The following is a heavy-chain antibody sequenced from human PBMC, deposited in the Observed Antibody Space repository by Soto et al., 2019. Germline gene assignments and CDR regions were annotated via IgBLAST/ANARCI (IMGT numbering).Heavy chain of an antibody. CDR3: AREGCGGDCRYWYFDL. D-gene: IGHD2-21*01. J-gene: IGHJ2*01. Sequence: GGSLRLSCAASGFTFSNYWMSWVRQAPGKGLEWVANIKQDGSEKYYVDPVKGRFTISRDNAKNSLYLQVNSLRAEDTAVYYCAREGCGGDCRYWYFDLWGRGTLVTVSS. CDR1: GFTFSNYW. CDR2: IKQDGSEK. V-gene: IGHV3-7*01.